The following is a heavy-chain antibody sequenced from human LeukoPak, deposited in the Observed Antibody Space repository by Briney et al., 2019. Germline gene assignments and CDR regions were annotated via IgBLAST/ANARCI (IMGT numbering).Heavy chain of an antibody. CDR2: INPHSGGT. CDR1: GYTFTGYY. V-gene: IGHV1-2*02. Sequence: ASVKVSCKASGYTFTGYYMHWVRQAPGQGLEWMGWINPHSGGTNYAQKFQGRATMTRDTSISTAYMELSRLRSDDTAVYYCARDPILIVSGSYERLYYYYYMDVWGKGTTVTVSS. J-gene: IGHJ6*03. D-gene: IGHD1-26*01. CDR3: ARDPILIVSGSYERLYYYYYMDV.